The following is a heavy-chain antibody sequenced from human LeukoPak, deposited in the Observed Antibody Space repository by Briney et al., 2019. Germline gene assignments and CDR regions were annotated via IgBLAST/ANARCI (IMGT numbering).Heavy chain of an antibody. D-gene: IGHD3-3*01. J-gene: IGHJ3*02. CDR3: AKEMTADFWSGFDAFDI. CDR1: GFTFSSYS. CDR2: ISGSGGST. V-gene: IGHV3-23*01. Sequence: GGSLRLSCAASGFTFSSYSMNWVRQAPGKGLEWVSAISGSGGSTYYADSVKGRFTISRDNSKNTLYLQMNSLRAEDTAVYYCAKEMTADFWSGFDAFDIWGQGTMVTVSS.